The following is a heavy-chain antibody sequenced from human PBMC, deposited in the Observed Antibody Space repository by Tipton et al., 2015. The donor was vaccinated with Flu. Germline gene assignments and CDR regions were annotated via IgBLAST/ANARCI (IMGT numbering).Heavy chain of an antibody. V-gene: IGHV4-38-2*02. CDR3: ARRDYSNYVSDPKNWFDP. Sequence: TLSLTCTVSVDSIRSDYYWGWSRQSPGRGLEWMGNFFHSGSTYNNPSLKSRITISEDRSRNQFSLRLSSVTTADTAVYYCARRDYSNYVSDPKNWFDPWGQGVLVTVSS. D-gene: IGHD4-11*01. J-gene: IGHJ5*02. CDR1: VDSIRSDYY. CDR2: FFHSGST.